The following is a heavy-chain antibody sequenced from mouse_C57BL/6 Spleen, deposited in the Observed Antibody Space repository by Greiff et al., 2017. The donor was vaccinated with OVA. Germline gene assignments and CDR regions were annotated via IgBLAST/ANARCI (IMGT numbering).Heavy chain of an antibody. Sequence: EVQVVESGGGLVQPGGSLSLSCAASGFTFTDYYMSWVRQPPGKALEWLGFIRNKANGYTTEYSASVKGRFTISRDNSQSILYLQMNALRAEDSATYYCARYFDDYDSAMDYWGQGTSVTVSS. D-gene: IGHD2-4*01. V-gene: IGHV7-3*01. CDR3: ARYFDDYDSAMDY. CDR2: IRNKANGYTT. CDR1: GFTFTDYY. J-gene: IGHJ4*01.